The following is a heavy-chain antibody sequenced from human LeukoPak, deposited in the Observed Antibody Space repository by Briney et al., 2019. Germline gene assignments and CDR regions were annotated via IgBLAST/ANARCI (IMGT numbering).Heavy chain of an antibody. Sequence: PGGSLRLSCAASGFTFSNYAMSWVRQAPGKGLEWVSSMSGSGGSTYYADSVKGRFTISRDNSKNTLYLQMNNPRAEDTALYYCAKNQGQWLVPVDYWGQGTLVTVSS. V-gene: IGHV3-23*01. CDR3: AKNQGQWLVPVDY. CDR1: GFTFSNYA. CDR2: MSGSGGST. D-gene: IGHD6-19*01. J-gene: IGHJ4*02.